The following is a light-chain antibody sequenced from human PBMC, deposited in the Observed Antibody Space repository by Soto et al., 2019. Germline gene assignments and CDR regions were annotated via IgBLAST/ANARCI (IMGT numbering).Light chain of an antibody. J-gene: IGKJ3*01. Sequence: EIVLTQSPGTLSLCPGERATLSCRASQSVSSSYLAWYQQKPGQAPRLLIYGASSRATGMPDRFSGSGSGTDFTLAISRLEPEDFAVYYCRQCGSPPLFPVGPGTKVDV. CDR1: QSVSSSY. CDR2: GAS. V-gene: IGKV3-20*01. CDR3: RQCGSPPLFP.